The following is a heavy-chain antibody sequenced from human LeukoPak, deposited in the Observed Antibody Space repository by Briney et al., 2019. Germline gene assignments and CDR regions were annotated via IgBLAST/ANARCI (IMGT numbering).Heavy chain of an antibody. D-gene: IGHD6-13*01. J-gene: IGHJ3*02. CDR2: INPTTGDT. V-gene: IGHV1-46*01. Sequence: ASVKVSCKASGYTFTSYYMHWVRQAPGQGLEWMGTINPTTGDTTYAQKFQGRPTMTRDMSTSTVYMELSSLTSEDTAVFYCARYGFSTVWQGGWHAFDIWGQGTVVTVSS. CDR3: ARYGFSTVWQGGWHAFDI. CDR1: GYTFTSYY.